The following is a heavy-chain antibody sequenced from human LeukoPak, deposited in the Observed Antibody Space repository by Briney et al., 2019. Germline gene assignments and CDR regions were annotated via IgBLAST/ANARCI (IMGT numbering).Heavy chain of an antibody. D-gene: IGHD6-19*01. Sequence: GGSLRLSCAASGFTFSDHYMDWVRQAPGKGLEWVGRSINKLNSYTTEYAASVKGRFTISRDDSKNSLYLQMNSLKTEDTAVYYCARVSRRGWAYFDYWGQGTLVTVSS. J-gene: IGHJ4*02. V-gene: IGHV3-72*01. CDR1: GFTFSDHY. CDR2: SINKLNSYTT. CDR3: ARVSRRGWAYFDY.